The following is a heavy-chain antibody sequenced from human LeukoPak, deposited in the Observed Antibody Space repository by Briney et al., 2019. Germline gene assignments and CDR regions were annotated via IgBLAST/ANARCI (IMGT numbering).Heavy chain of an antibody. V-gene: IGHV3-21*01. CDR1: GFTFSSYS. CDR2: ISSSSYI. CDR3: ARDFPIGGSSGYPDY. D-gene: IGHD3-22*01. Sequence: PGGSLRLSCAASGFTFSSYSMNWVRQAPGKGLEWVSSISSSSYIYYADSVKGRFIISRDNAKNSLYLQMNSLRAEDTAVYYCARDFPIGGSSGYPDYWGQGTLVTVSS. J-gene: IGHJ4*02.